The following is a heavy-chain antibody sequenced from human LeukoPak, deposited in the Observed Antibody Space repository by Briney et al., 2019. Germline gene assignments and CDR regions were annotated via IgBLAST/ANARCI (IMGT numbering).Heavy chain of an antibody. V-gene: IGHV5-51*01. J-gene: IGHJ3*02. Sequence: GEPLNTSSKASGYTFTNYWNGWVRPMPGKGLEWMGIIYPGDSDTKYSPSFQGQVTISADKSITTAYLQWNSLKASDTAIYYCARSYGDHEAFDIWGQGTMVTVSS. CDR3: ARSYGDHEAFDI. D-gene: IGHD4-17*01. CDR1: GYTFTNYW. CDR2: IYPGDSDT.